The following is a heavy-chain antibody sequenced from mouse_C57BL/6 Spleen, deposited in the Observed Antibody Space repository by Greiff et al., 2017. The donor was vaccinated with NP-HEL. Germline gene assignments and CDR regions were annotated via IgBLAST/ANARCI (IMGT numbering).Heavy chain of an antibody. CDR1: GYTFTSYW. J-gene: IGHJ1*03. CDR3: ARTRTGTGGYFDV. CDR2: IDPSDSYT. Sequence: QVQLQQPGAELVRPGTSVKLSCKASGYTFTSYWMHWVKQRPGQGLEWIGVIDPSDSYTNYNQKFKGKATLTVDTSSSTAYMQLSSLTSEDSAVYYCARTRTGTGGYFDVWGTGTTVTVSS. D-gene: IGHD4-1*01. V-gene: IGHV1-59*01.